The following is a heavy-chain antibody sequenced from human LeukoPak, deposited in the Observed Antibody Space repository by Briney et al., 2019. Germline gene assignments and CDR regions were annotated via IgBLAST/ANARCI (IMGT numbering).Heavy chain of an antibody. Sequence: PSETLSLTCAVYGGSFSGYYWSWIRQPPGKGLEWIGEINHSGSTNYNPSLKSRVTISVDTSKNQSSLKLSSVTAADTAVYYCARGGMQQLELDYWGQGTLVTVSS. CDR2: INHSGST. V-gene: IGHV4-34*01. CDR1: GGSFSGYY. J-gene: IGHJ4*02. CDR3: ARGGMQQLELDY. D-gene: IGHD6-13*01.